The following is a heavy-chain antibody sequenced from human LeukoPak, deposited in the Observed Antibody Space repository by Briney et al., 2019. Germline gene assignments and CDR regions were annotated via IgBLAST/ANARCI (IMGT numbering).Heavy chain of an antibody. J-gene: IGHJ4*02. Sequence: SETLSPTCTVSGGSISSGGYYWSWIRQHPGKGLEWIGYIYYSGSTYYNPSLKSRVTISVDTSKNQFSLKLSSVTAADTAVYYCARWDSSGYSYYFDYWGQGTLVAVSS. CDR1: GGSISSGGYY. V-gene: IGHV4-31*03. CDR3: ARWDSSGYSYYFDY. D-gene: IGHD3-22*01. CDR2: IYYSGST.